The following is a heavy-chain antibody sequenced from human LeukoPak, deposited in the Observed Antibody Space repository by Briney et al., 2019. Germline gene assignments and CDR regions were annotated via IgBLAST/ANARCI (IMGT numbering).Heavy chain of an antibody. CDR1: GFTFSSYA. CDR3: TKGFDYGDYYFDY. Sequence: GGSLRLSCAASGFTFSSYAMSWVRQAPGKGLEWVSAISGSGGSTYYADSVKGRFTISRDNSKNTLYLQMNSLRAEDTAVYYCTKGFDYGDYYFDYWGQGTLVTVSS. CDR2: ISGSGGST. D-gene: IGHD4-17*01. J-gene: IGHJ4*02. V-gene: IGHV3-23*01.